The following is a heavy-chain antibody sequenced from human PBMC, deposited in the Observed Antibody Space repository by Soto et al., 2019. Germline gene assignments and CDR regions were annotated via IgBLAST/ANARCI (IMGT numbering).Heavy chain of an antibody. CDR1: LITFSNAW. CDR2: IKSITDGGTT. CDR3: TTDSADIVVVPATFGMDV. J-gene: IGHJ6*02. Sequence: GGSLRLSCSASLITFSNAWMTCFRQAPGKGLEWVGRIKSITDGGTTDYAAPVKGRFTISRDDSKDTLYLQMNNLRTEDTAVYHCTTDSADIVVVPATFGMDVWGQGTTVTVSS. D-gene: IGHD2-2*01. V-gene: IGHV3-15*01.